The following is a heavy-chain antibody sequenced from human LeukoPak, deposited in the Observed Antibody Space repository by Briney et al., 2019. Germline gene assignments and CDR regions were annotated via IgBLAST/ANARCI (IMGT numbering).Heavy chain of an antibody. D-gene: IGHD6-19*01. Sequence: GGSLRLSCAASGFTFSSFAMSWVRQAPGKGLEWVSAISGSGVSTYYADSVKGRFTISRDNSKNTLYLQMNSLRAEDTAVYYCAKDPRAALRQIAVAGSGEGRRHPSDDYWGQGTLVTVSS. CDR2: ISGSGVST. J-gene: IGHJ4*02. CDR3: AKDPRAALRQIAVAGSGEGRRHPSDDY. CDR1: GFTFSSFA. V-gene: IGHV3-23*01.